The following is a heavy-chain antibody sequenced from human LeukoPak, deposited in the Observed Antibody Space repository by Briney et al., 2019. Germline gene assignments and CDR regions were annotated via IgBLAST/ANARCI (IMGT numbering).Heavy chain of an antibody. D-gene: IGHD3-9*01. CDR3: ARDGHYDYDILTGYYPNYYYYYMDV. V-gene: IGHV1-2*02. Sequence: ASVKVSCKASGYTFTCYYMHWVRQAPGQGLEWMGWINPNSGGTNYAQKFQGRVTMTRDTSISTAYMELSRLRSDDTAVYYCARDGHYDYDILTGYYPNYYYYYMDVWGKGTTVTISS. CDR1: GYTFTCYY. CDR2: INPNSGGT. J-gene: IGHJ6*03.